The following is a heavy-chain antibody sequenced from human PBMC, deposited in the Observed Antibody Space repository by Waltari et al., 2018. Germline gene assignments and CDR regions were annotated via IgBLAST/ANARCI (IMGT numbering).Heavy chain of an antibody. J-gene: IGHJ6*02. CDR1: GYTFTNYG. D-gene: IGHD6-13*01. CDR2: ISARNVRT. V-gene: IGHV1-18*01. Sequence: QVQVVQSGAEVKKPGASVKVSCKASGYTFTNYGFSWVRQAPGQGLEWMGWISARNVRTKYAQNLQGRFTLTTDASTSTVYMELRGLRSDDTAVYYCARGISSSSDYYYGMDVWGQGTTVIVSS. CDR3: ARGISSSSDYYYGMDV.